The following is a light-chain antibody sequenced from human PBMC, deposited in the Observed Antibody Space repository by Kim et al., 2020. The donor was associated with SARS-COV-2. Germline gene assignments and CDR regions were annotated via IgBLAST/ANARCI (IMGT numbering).Light chain of an antibody. V-gene: IGLV3-19*01. CDR3: NSRDSNNNVL. Sequence: VAVGQTVRITCQGDSLRSYYETWYQQKPGQAPILVIYGKNNRPSGIPDRFSGSSSGNTASLTITGTQAGDEADNYCNSRDSNNNVLFGGGTRLTVL. J-gene: IGLJ2*01. CDR1: SLRSYY. CDR2: GKN.